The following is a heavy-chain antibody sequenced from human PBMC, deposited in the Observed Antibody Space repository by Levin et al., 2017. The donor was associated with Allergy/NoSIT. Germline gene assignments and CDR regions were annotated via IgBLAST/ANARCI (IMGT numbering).Heavy chain of an antibody. CDR3: ATGAGSNYYFRGVFDS. CDR2: FDPEDNVT. Sequence: PPASVKVSCKVSGYTLSELPMHWVRQPPGKGLEWMGGFDPEDNVTIYSQKFQGRVTLTEDTDRDTAYMELSSLRPEDMAIYYCATGAGSNYYFRGVFDSWGQGTLLTVSS. J-gene: IGHJ4*02. CDR1: GYTLSELP. D-gene: IGHD2/OR15-2a*01. V-gene: IGHV1-24*01.